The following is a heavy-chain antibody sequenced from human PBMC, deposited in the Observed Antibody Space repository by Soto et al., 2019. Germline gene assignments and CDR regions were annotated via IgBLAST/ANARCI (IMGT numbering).Heavy chain of an antibody. CDR2: ISYDGSDK. D-gene: IGHD2-15*01. Sequence: QVQLVESGGGVVQPGRSLRLSCAASGFTFSSYGMHWVRQAPGKGLEWVAVISYDGSDKYYADSVKGRFTSSRDNSNNTLDLQMDSRRAEDTAVYYCAKGVVVANTYFQHWGQGTLVTVSS. V-gene: IGHV3-30*18. J-gene: IGHJ1*01. CDR3: AKGVVVANTYFQH. CDR1: GFTFSSYG.